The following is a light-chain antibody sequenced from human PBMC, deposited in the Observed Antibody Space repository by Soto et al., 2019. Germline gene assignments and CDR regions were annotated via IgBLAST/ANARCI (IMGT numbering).Light chain of an antibody. CDR3: CSYALSSSFVV. CDR1: SSDVGTYNL. Sequence: QPVLTQPASVSGSPGQSITISCTGTSSDVGTYNLVSWYQQHPGKAPKVLIYEVNKRPLGVSHRFSGSKSGNTASLTISGLQAEDEADYYCCSYALSSSFVVFGGGTKVTVL. J-gene: IGLJ2*01. V-gene: IGLV2-23*02. CDR2: EVN.